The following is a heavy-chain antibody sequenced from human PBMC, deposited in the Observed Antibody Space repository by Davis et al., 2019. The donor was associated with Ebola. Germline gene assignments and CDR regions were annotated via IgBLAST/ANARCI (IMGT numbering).Heavy chain of an antibody. CDR1: DASISRHY. CDR2: ISGSGRT. Sequence: PSETLSLTCTVSDASISRHYWNWFRQPPGKGLEWIGFISGSGRTSYNPSLKSRVTISADTSKKQFSLNLSSVTAADTAVYFCSRFGEGAYWGQGTLVTVSS. CDR3: SRFGEGAY. D-gene: IGHD2-21*01. J-gene: IGHJ4*02. V-gene: IGHV4-59*11.